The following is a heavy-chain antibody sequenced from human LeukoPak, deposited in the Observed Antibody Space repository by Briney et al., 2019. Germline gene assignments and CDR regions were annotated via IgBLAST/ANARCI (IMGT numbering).Heavy chain of an antibody. V-gene: IGHV3-30*02. CDR1: AVTFTFSASG. D-gene: IGHD6-19*01. Sequence: GSLRLSCAASAVTFTFSASGMHWVRQAPGKGLEWVAFIQFDDREKYYADSVKGRCTISRDNSKNTVYLQMNSLRAEDTAVYYCARDIAYSSGWYYFDYWGQGTLVTVSS. CDR3: ARDIAYSSGWYYFDY. J-gene: IGHJ4*02. CDR2: IQFDDREK.